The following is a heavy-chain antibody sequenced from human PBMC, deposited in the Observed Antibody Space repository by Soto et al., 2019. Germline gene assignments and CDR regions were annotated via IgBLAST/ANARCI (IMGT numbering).Heavy chain of an antibody. Sequence: GESLKISCKGSGYSFTSYWISWVRQMPGKGLEWMGRIDPSDSYTNYSPSFQGHVTISADKSISTAYLQWSSLKASDTAMYYCASFIVGDTDYYYGMDVWGQGTTVTVSS. J-gene: IGHJ6*02. CDR2: IDPSDSYT. CDR1: GYSFTSYW. V-gene: IGHV5-10-1*01. D-gene: IGHD1-26*01. CDR3: ASFIVGDTDYYYGMDV.